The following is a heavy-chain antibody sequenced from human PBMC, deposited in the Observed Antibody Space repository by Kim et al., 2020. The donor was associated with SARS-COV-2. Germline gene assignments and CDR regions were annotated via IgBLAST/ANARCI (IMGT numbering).Heavy chain of an antibody. D-gene: IGHD3-16*02. CDR1: GFTFTSSA. CDR3: AAESVWGSYRPLRSYYYYY. J-gene: IGHJ6*03. Sequence: SVKVSCKASGFTFTSSAVQWVRQARGQRLEWIGWIVVGSGNTNYAQKFQERVTMPKYMSTSPSYMDLVLVSSEAQSVYYCAAESVWGSYRPLRSYYYYY. V-gene: IGHV1-58*01. CDR2: IVVGSGNT.